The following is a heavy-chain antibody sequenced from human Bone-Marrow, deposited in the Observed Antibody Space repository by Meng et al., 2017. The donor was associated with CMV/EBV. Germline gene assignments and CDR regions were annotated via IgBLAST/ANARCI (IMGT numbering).Heavy chain of an antibody. CDR3: ARASSIAARPGWFDP. V-gene: IGHV3-23*01. CDR1: GFTFSSYA. Sequence: GESLKISCAASGFTFSSYAMSWVRQAPGKGLEWVSAISGSGGSTYYADSVKGRFTISRDNSKNTLYLQMNSPRAEDTAVYYCARASSIAARPGWFDPWGQGTLVTVSS. CDR2: ISGSGGST. D-gene: IGHD6-6*01. J-gene: IGHJ5*02.